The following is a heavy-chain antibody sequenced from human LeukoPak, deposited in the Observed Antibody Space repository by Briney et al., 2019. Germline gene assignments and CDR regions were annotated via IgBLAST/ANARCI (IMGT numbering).Heavy chain of an antibody. CDR2: ISSSSSTI. V-gene: IGHV3-48*01. CDR3: AKDYYYDSSGYFYAFDI. Sequence: GGSLRLSCAASGFTFSSYSMNWVRQAPGKGLEWVSCISSSSSTIYYADSVKGRFTISRDNAKNSLYLQMNSLRAEDTAVYYCAKDYYYDSSGYFYAFDIWGQGTMVTVSS. D-gene: IGHD3-22*01. J-gene: IGHJ3*02. CDR1: GFTFSSYS.